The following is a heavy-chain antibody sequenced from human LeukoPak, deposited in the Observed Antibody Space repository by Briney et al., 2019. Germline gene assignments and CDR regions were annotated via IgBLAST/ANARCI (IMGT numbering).Heavy chain of an antibody. CDR1: GYTFTGYY. D-gene: IGHD2-21*01. CDR2: INPNSGGT. J-gene: IGHJ4*02. Sequence: ASVKLSCKASGYTFTGYYTHWVRQAPGQGLEWMGCINPNSGGTNYAHKVHGRVTMTRDTSLSTAYMELSRVRSDATAVYYCARGWGFGVVVNATHDYWGQGTLVTVSS. V-gene: IGHV1-2*07. CDR3: ARGWGFGVVVNATHDY.